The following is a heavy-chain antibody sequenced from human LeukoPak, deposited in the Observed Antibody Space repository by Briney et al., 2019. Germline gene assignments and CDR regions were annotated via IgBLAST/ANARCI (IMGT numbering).Heavy chain of an antibody. CDR2: INPNSGGT. D-gene: IGHD4-17*01. V-gene: IGHV1-2*02. CDR3: ATQYGDYVYYFDY. CDR1: GYTXTGYY. J-gene: IGHJ4*02. Sequence: ASVKVSCKASGYTXTGYYLHGVRQAPGQGLEWMGWINPNSGGTNYAQKFQGRVTMTRDTSISTAYMELSRLRSDDTAVYYCATQYGDYVYYFDYWGQGTLVTVSS.